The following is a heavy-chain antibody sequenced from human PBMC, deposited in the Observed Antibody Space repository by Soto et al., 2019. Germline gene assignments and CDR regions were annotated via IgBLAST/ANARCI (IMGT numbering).Heavy chain of an antibody. Sequence: QVQLVQSGAEVKKPGASVKVSCKASGYTFTSYGISWVRQAPGQGLEWMGWISAYNGNTNYAQKLQGRVTMTTDTSTSTAYMELRSLRSDGTAVYYCASFLGYDYVWGSYRYTGYDYCSQGNLVTVSS. D-gene: IGHD3-16*02. V-gene: IGHV1-18*01. J-gene: IGHJ4*02. CDR1: GYTFTSYG. CDR2: ISAYNGNT. CDR3: ASFLGYDYVWGSYRYTGYDY.